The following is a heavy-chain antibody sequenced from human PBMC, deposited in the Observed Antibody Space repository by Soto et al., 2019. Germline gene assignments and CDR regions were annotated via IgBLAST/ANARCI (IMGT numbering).Heavy chain of an antibody. D-gene: IGHD3-22*01. V-gene: IGHV4-59*01. CDR1: GGSISSYY. CDR2: IYYSGST. Sequence: QVQLQESGPGLVKPSETLSLTCTVSGGSISSYYWSWIRQPPGKGLEWIGYIYYSGSTNQNPSLKSRVTISLDTSNNQFSLKLSSVTAADTDVYYCAGRASRYYYDSSGYFDYWGQGTLVTVSS. J-gene: IGHJ4*02. CDR3: AGRASRYYYDSSGYFDY.